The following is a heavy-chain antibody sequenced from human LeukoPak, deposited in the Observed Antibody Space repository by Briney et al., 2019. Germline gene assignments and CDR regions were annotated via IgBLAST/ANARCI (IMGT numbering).Heavy chain of an antibody. CDR1: GGSVSSGSYY. CDR3: ARISIVVVPGYFDY. V-gene: IGHV4-61*01. D-gene: IGHD2-2*01. CDR2: IYYSGST. Sequence: PSETLSLTCTVSGGSVSSGSYYWSWIRQPPGKGLEWIGYIYYSGSTNYNPSLKSRVTVSVDTSKNQFSLKLSSVTAADTAVYYCARISIVVVPGYFDYWGQGTLVTVSS. J-gene: IGHJ4*02.